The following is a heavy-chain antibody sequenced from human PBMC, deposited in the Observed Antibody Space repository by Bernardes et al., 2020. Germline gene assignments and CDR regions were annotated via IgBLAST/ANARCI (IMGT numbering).Heavy chain of an antibody. J-gene: IGHJ5*01. CDR1: GCTLNTFP. CDR3: VKCHWGDS. Sequence: WESLTLSCTVSGCTLNTFPVNWGRHPPRQGLEWVSGVGGIGGGTGYTDSVWGRFTISSDVSKNTLYLQMTSLRAEDTARYYCVKCHWGDSWGQGTLVTVS. CDR2: VGGIGGGT. V-gene: IGHV3-23*01.